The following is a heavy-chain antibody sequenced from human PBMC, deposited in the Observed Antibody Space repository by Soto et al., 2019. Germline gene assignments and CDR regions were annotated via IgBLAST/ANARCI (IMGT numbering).Heavy chain of an antibody. Sequence: QVQLVQSGAEVKKPGSSVRVSCRASGVTVNTFAVSWVRHAPGQGLEWMGGIIPVLAPAFYAQKFQGKVAITADKSTRTAFLEVANLTSDDTAVYYCASAAKRYFDYWGQGNLVTVSS. J-gene: IGHJ4*02. CDR2: IIPVLAPA. CDR3: ASAAKRYFDY. V-gene: IGHV1-69*06. CDR1: GVTVNTFA.